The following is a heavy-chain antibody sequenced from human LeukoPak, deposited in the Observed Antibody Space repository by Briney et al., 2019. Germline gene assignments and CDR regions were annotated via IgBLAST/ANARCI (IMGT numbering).Heavy chain of an antibody. CDR2: IKQDGSEK. CDR3: ARAYGSGSTFHPDY. Sequence: GGSLRLSCAASGFTFSSYWMSWVRQAPGKGLEWLANIKQDGSEKYYVDSVKGRFTISRDNAKNSLYLQMNSLRAEDTAVYYCARAYGSGSTFHPDYWGQGTLVTVSS. CDR1: GFTFSSYW. V-gene: IGHV3-7*04. J-gene: IGHJ4*02. D-gene: IGHD3-10*01.